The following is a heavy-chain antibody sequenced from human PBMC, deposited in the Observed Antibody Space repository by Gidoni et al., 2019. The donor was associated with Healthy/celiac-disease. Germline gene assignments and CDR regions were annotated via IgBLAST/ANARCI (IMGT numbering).Heavy chain of an antibody. Sequence: QVQLVESGGGLVTPGGSLRLSCAASGFTFSDYYMSWIRQAPGKGLEWVSYISSSSSYTNYADSVKGRFTISRDNAKNSLYLQMNSLRAEDTAVYYCAREIVVPAAIVFDYWGQGTLVTVS. V-gene: IGHV3-11*06. J-gene: IGHJ4*02. CDR1: GFTFSDYY. CDR2: ISSSSSYT. CDR3: AREIVVPAAIVFDY. D-gene: IGHD2-2*02.